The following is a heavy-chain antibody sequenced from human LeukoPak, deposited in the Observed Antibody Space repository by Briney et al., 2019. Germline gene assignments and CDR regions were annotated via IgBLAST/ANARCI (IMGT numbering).Heavy chain of an antibody. D-gene: IGHD3-10*01. CDR3: ARDGGYYYGSGSYSPSFDY. V-gene: IGHV4-39*07. CDR2: IYYRGST. CDR1: GGSINSNGYF. Sequence: PSETLSLTCTVSGGSINSNGYFWGRIRQPPGKGLEWLGSIYYRGSTYYSPSLKSRVTLSVDTSKNQFSLRLSSVTAADTAVYYCARDGGYYYGSGSYSPSFDYWGQGTLVTVSS. J-gene: IGHJ4*02.